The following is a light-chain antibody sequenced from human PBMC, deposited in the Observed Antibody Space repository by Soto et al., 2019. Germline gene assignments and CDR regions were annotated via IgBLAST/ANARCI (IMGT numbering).Light chain of an antibody. CDR2: GAS. CDR1: QSVSSSY. V-gene: IGKV3-20*01. J-gene: IGKJ1*01. CDR3: QQDGSSPWT. Sequence: EIVLTQSPGTLSLSPGERATLSCRASQSVSSSYLAWYQQKPGQAPRLLIYGASSRATGIPDRFSGSGSGNDFTLTISRLDHEDFAVYYCQQDGSSPWTFGQGTKVEIK.